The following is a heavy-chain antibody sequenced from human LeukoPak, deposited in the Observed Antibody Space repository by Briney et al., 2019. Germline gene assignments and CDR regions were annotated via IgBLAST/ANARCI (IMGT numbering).Heavy chain of an antibody. V-gene: IGHV4-34*01. Sequence: SETLSLTCAVYGGSLSGHYWSWIRQSPGKGLEWIGDIHHDGRTKYSPSLKSRVSILLDTSKNEGSLRLTPVTAADTALYFCAREPVPQDYGDTVNAYDLWGQGTMVIVSS. D-gene: IGHD4-17*01. J-gene: IGHJ3*01. CDR2: IHHDGRT. CDR1: GGSLSGHY. CDR3: AREPVPQDYGDTVNAYDL.